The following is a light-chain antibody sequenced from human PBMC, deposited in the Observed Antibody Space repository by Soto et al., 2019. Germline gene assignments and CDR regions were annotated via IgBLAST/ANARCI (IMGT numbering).Light chain of an antibody. CDR1: SSDVGGYNY. CDR3: SSYTSCSTSSYV. Sequence: QSVLTQPASVSGSPGQSITISCTGTSSDVGGYNYVSWYQQHPGKAPKLMIYDVSNRPSGVSNRFSGSKSGNTASLTISGLQAEDEADYYCSSYTSCSTSSYVFGTGTMVTV. V-gene: IGLV2-14*01. J-gene: IGLJ1*01. CDR2: DVS.